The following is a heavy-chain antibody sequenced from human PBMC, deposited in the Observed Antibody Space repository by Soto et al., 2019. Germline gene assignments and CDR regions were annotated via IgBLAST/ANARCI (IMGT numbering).Heavy chain of an antibody. V-gene: IGHV1-18*01. CDR3: VRDASSGYRGGWDP. D-gene: IGHD5-18*01. CDR2: ISPYNGDT. CDR1: GYTFTSYG. J-gene: IGHJ5*02. Sequence: QVQLVQSGTEVKKPGASVKVSCKTSGYTFTSYGISWVRQAPGQGLEWMGLISPYNGDTIYARKFQGRVIVTADTATSTVYMELRSLRSDDTAVYYCVRDASSGYRGGWDPGGQGTLVTVSS.